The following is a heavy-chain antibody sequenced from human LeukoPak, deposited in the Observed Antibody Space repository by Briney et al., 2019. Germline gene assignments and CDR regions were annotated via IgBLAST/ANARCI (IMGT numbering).Heavy chain of an antibody. J-gene: IGHJ5*02. CDR1: GFTFSDYH. CDR2: ISSSGSTI. V-gene: IGHV3-11*01. D-gene: IGHD1-26*01. Sequence: GGSLRLSCAASGFTFSDYHMSWIRQAPGKGLEWVSYISSSGSTIYYADSVKGRSTISRDNAKNSLYLQMNSLRAEDTAVYYCARAKASGSYSNWFDPWGQGTLVTVSS. CDR3: ARAKASGSYSNWFDP.